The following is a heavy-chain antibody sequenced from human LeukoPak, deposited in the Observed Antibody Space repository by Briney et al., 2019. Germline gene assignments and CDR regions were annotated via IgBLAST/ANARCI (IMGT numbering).Heavy chain of an antibody. Sequence: ASVKVSCKASRYTFTSYAMHWVRQAPGHSLEWMGWINACNGNTKYSQKFQRRVTIPRDTSASTAYMELSSLRSEDTALYYCARDLKRAEGFDWLLYTRHYYYGMDVWGQGTTVTVSS. V-gene: IGHV1-3*01. CDR1: RYTFTSYA. CDR2: INACNGNT. D-gene: IGHD3-9*01. CDR3: ARDLKRAEGFDWLLYTRHYYYGMDV. J-gene: IGHJ6*02.